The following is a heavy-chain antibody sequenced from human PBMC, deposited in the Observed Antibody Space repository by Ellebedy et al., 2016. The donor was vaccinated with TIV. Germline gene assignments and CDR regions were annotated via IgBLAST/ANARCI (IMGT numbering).Heavy chain of an antibody. J-gene: IGHJ4*02. CDR2: FSHDGSKT. Sequence: GESLKISCTASAFTFSAYGMHWVRQPPGKGLEWVAVFSHDGSKTYYADSVQGRFTISRDNYKNTLYLQMSRLRPEDTAVYFCAKVPVGFCSTPNCFYLDYWGQGTLLTVSS. CDR1: AFTFSAYG. D-gene: IGHD2-2*01. CDR3: AKVPVGFCSTPNCFYLDY. V-gene: IGHV3-30*18.